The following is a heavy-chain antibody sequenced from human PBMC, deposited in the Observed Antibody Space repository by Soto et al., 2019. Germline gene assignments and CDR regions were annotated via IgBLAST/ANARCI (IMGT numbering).Heavy chain of an antibody. D-gene: IGHD2-2*01. V-gene: IGHV4-38-2*01. J-gene: IGHJ6*02. CDR1: GYSISSGNY. Sequence: KTSETLSLTCAVSGYSISSGNYWAWIRQPPGRGLEWIGSLYHIGSTHYNTSLKSRVTISVDTSKNHFSLELSSVTAADTAIYYCRSSTSCYDESCVDVGGQGTMVTVSS. CDR3: RSSTSCYDESCVDV. CDR2: LYHIGST.